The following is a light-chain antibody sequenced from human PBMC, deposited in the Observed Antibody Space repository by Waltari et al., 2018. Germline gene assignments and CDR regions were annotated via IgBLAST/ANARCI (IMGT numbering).Light chain of an antibody. J-gene: IGKJ5*01. V-gene: IGKV4-1*01. CDR2: WAS. Sequence: DIVLTQSPDSLAVALGERATINCKSSLILLSSFTSKTYIAWYQQKPGQPPNLLINWASARGSGVPERFSGSGSETDFTLTISSLQAEDVAVYYCHHYYIPPLTFGQGTRLEIK. CDR3: HHYYIPPLT. CDR1: LILLSSFTSKTY.